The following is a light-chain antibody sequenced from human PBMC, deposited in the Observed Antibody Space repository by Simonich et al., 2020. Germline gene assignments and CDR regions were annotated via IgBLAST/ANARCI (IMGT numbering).Light chain of an antibody. CDR1: QSLLHSDGKTY. CDR3: MQSIQLPSYT. V-gene: IGKV2-29*02. CDR2: EAS. Sequence: DIVMTQTPLSLSVTPGQPASISCKSSQSLLHSDGKTYLYWYLQKPGQSPQLLLDEASSRVSGVPDRFSGSGSGTDFTLKISRVEAEDVGVYYCMQSIQLPSYTFGQGTKLEIK. J-gene: IGKJ2*01.